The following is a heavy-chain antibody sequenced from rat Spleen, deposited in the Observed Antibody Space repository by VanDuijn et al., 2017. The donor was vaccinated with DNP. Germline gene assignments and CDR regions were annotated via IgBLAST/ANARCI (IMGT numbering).Heavy chain of an antibody. CDR1: GYSITSNY. Sequence: EVQLQESGPGLVRPSQSLSLTCSVTGYSITSNYWGWVRRFPGNKMEYIGHISYSGTTSYHPSLKSRISITRDTSKNQFFLQLSSVTTEDTATYYCARWNIGTSTLDYWGQGVMVTVSS. CDR3: ARWNIGTSTLDY. D-gene: IGHD1-5*01. J-gene: IGHJ2*01. CDR2: ISYSGTT. V-gene: IGHV3-1*01.